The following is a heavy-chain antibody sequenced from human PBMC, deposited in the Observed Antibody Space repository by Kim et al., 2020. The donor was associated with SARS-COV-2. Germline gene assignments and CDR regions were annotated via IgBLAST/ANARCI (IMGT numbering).Heavy chain of an antibody. D-gene: IGHD5-18*01. J-gene: IGHJ6*02. V-gene: IGHV3-23*01. Sequence: GGSLRLSCAASGFTFSSYAMSWVRQAPGKGLEWVSAISGSGGSTYYADSVKGRFTISRDNSKNTLYLQMNSLRAEDTAVYYCAKNVDGYSYGRYGVGSYSGMDVWGQGTTVTVSS. CDR3: AKNVDGYSYGRYGVGSYSGMDV. CDR2: ISGSGGST. CDR1: GFTFSSYA.